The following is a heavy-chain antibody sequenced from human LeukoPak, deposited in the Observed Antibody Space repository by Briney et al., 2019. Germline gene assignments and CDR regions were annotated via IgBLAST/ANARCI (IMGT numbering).Heavy chain of an antibody. CDR2: INQDGSEK. Sequence: PGGSLRLSCADSGFTFSSYWISWVRQAPGKGLERVANINQDGSEKYYVDSVRGRFTISRDNAKNSSYLQMNSLRAEDTAVYYCAISSPVATVGYWGQGTLVTVSS. CDR1: GFTFSSYW. CDR3: AISSPVATVGY. D-gene: IGHD4-23*01. V-gene: IGHV3-7*01. J-gene: IGHJ4*02.